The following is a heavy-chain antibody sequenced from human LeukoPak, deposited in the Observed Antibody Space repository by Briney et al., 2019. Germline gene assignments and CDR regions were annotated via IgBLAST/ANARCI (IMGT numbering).Heavy chain of an antibody. CDR2: TSGSSDFI. CDR3: AREILGEFGLDY. J-gene: IGHJ4*02. V-gene: IGHV3-21*01. Sequence: GGSLRLSCAASGFTFSIYAISWVCQTPGGGLEWVSSTSGSSDFIYYADSVKGRFTISRDNAKNSLYLQMHSLRAEDMAVYFCAREILGEFGLDYRGQGALVTVSS. D-gene: IGHD3-3*01. CDR1: GFTFSIYA.